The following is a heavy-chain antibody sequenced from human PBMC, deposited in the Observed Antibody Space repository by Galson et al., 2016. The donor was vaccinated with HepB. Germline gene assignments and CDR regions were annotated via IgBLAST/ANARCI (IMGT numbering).Heavy chain of an antibody. Sequence: SETLSLTCAVYGGSFRNYYWSWIRLPPGKGLEWIGEINQSGSTNYNPSLKSRVAILVDTSRNEFSLKLSSVTAADAAVYYCAREHYTSSWYSQAQRRKNDAFDIWGQGTMVTVSS. CDR1: GGSFRNYY. CDR2: INQSGST. J-gene: IGHJ3*02. CDR3: AREHYTSSWYSQAQRRKNDAFDI. D-gene: IGHD6-13*01. V-gene: IGHV4-34*01.